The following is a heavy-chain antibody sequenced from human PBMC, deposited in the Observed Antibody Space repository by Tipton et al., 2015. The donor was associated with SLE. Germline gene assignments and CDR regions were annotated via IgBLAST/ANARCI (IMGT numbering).Heavy chain of an antibody. CDR2: INHSGST. Sequence: TLSLTCAVYGGSFSGYYWSWIRQPPGKGLEWIGEINHSGSTNYNPSLKSRVTISVDTSKNQFSLKLSSVTAADTAVYYCARNPTSYCSGGRCYSPWFDPWGQGTLVTVSS. CDR3: ARNPTSYCSGGRCYSPWFDP. J-gene: IGHJ5*02. V-gene: IGHV4-34*01. CDR1: GGSFSGYY. D-gene: IGHD2-15*01.